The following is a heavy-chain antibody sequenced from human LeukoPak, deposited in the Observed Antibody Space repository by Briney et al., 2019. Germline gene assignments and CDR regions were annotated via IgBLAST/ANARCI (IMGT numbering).Heavy chain of an antibody. V-gene: IGHV3-7*01. J-gene: IGHJ4*02. Sequence: GGSLRLSCAASGFTFSSYAMSWVRQAPGKGLEWVANIKQDGSEKYYVDSVKGRFTISRDNAKNSLYLQMNSLRAEDTAVYYCARDTGGGYSCYDCWGQGTLVTVSS. CDR2: IKQDGSEK. CDR1: GFTFSSYA. CDR3: ARDTGGGYSCYDC. D-gene: IGHD5-18*01.